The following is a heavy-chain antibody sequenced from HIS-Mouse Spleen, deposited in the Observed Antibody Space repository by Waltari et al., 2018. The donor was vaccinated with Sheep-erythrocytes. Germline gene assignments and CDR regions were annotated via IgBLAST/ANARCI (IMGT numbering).Heavy chain of an antibody. CDR1: GFNFSSSS. CDR2: ISSSSSYI. V-gene: IGHV3-21*01. Sequence: EVQLVESGGGLVKPGGSMRISGAAFGFNFSSSSLNWVRQAPGTGLEWVSSISSSSSYIYYADSVKGRFTISRDNAKNSLYLQMNSLRAEDTAVYYCARVAAVTTYYFDYWGQGTLVTVSS. J-gene: IGHJ4*02. D-gene: IGHD4-17*01. CDR3: ARVAAVTTYYFDY.